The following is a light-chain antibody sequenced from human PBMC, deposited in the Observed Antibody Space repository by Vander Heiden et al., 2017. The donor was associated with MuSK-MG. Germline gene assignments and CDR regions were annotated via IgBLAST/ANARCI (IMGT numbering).Light chain of an antibody. V-gene: IGLV1-44*01. CDR1: SSNIGSNT. Sequence: QSVLTQPPSASGTPGQRVTISCSGSSSNIGSNTVNWYQQLPGTAPKLLIYSNNQRPSGVPDRFSGSKSGTSASLAISGLQSEDEADYDCAAWDDSLNGLVFGGGTKLNV. CDR3: AAWDDSLNGLV. CDR2: SNN. J-gene: IGLJ3*02.